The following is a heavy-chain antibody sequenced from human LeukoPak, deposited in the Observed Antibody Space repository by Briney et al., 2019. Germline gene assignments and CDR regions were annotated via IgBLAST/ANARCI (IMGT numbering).Heavy chain of an antibody. D-gene: IGHD3-10*01. Sequence: SDTLSLTCAVYGGSFSGYYWSWIRQPPGKGLEWIGEINHSGSTNYNPSLKSRVTISVDTSKNQFSLKLSSVTAADTAVYYCARGRGSWGFGELLYYYYYGMDVWGQGTTVTVSS. CDR1: GGSFSGYY. J-gene: IGHJ6*02. CDR2: INHSGST. V-gene: IGHV4-34*01. CDR3: ARGRGSWGFGELLYYYYYGMDV.